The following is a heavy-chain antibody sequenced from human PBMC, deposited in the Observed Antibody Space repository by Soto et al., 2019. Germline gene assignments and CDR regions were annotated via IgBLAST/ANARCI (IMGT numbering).Heavy chain of an antibody. V-gene: IGHV3-21*06. CDR3: AREHEELVIQPYYGLDI. J-gene: IGHJ6*02. Sequence: EVQLVESGGNLVRSGGSLRLSCAASGFTFSRYTMSWVRQSPGKGLEWVSSIDSTSNNVFYEDSVKGRFTISRDNAKNEVYLHMTSLRVEDTSVYHSAREHEELVIQPYYGLDIWGQGTTVTVSS. CDR2: IDSTSNNV. D-gene: IGHD2-21*01. CDR1: GFTFSRYT.